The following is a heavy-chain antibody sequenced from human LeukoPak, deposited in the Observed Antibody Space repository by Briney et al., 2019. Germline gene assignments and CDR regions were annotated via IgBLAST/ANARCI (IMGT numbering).Heavy chain of an antibody. CDR3: ARDLYSQDRSGSYYNGYYYGMDV. CDR1: GYTFTSYD. D-gene: IGHD3-10*01. Sequence: GASVKVSCKASGYTFTSYDINWVRQAPGQGLEWMGGIIPIFGTANYAQKFQGRVTITADESTSTAYMELSSLRSEDTAVYYCARDLYSQDRSGSYYNGYYYGMDVWGQGTTVTVSS. J-gene: IGHJ6*02. V-gene: IGHV1-69*13. CDR2: IIPIFGTA.